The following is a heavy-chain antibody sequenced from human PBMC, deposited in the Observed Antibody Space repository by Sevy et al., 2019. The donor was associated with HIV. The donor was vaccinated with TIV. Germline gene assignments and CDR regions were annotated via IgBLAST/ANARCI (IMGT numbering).Heavy chain of an antibody. J-gene: IGHJ4*02. V-gene: IGHV1-3*01. CDR1: GYNFIFYA. CDR2: INPGNGIT. CDR3: AREVEGALKYFDS. D-gene: IGHD1-1*01. Sequence: ASVTVSCKASGYNFIFYAVHWVRQAPGQSLEWMGWINPGNGITKYSQNFQGRVTITRDTSATSTYIELASLTSEYTSVYYCAREVEGALKYFDSWGQGTLVTVSS.